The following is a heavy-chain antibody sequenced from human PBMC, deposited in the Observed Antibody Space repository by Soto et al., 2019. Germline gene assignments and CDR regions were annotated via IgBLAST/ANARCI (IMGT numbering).Heavy chain of an antibody. CDR2: VSIGGST. V-gene: IGHV3-23*01. Sequence: GALRVACTASGFTFSSYAMCWVRQGPGKGLEWVAVVSIGGSTHYADSVRGRFTISRDNSKNTLSLQMNSLTAEDTAVYFCAKRRGAGGHFDYWGQGALVTVYS. D-gene: IGHD2-15*01. CDR3: AKRRGAGGHFDY. J-gene: IGHJ4*02. CDR1: GFTFSSYA.